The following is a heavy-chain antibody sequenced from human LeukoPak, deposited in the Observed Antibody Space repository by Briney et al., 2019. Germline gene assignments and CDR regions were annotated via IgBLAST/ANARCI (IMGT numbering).Heavy chain of an antibody. J-gene: IGHJ4*02. Sequence: GGSLRLSCAASGFTVSSNYMSWVRQAPGKGLKWVSVIYSGGSTYYADSVKGRFTISRDNSKNTLYLQMNSLRAEDTAVYYCARDEYGDYYFDYWGQGTLVTVSS. CDR1: GFTVSSNY. D-gene: IGHD4-17*01. CDR3: ARDEYGDYYFDY. CDR2: IYSGGST. V-gene: IGHV3-53*01.